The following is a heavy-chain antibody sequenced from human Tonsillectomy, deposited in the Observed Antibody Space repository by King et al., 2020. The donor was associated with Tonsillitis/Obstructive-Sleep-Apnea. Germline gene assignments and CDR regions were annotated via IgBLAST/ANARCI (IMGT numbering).Heavy chain of an antibody. J-gene: IGHJ4*02. Sequence: QLVQSGAEVKKPGESLKISYKGSGYSFTNYWIGWVRQMPGKGLEWMSIIYVGYSDTRYSPAFQGQVTISANKSISTAYLQWSSLKASDTAMYYCARQEGIAADVDHWGQGTLVTVYS. CDR2: IYVGYSDT. V-gene: IGHV5-51*01. CDR3: ARQEGIAADVDH. D-gene: IGHD6-13*01. CDR1: GYSFTNYW.